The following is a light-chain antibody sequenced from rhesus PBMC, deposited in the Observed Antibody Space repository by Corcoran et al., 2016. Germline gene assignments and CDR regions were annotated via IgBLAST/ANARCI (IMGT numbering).Light chain of an antibody. CDR3: QQYSNSPPT. CDR2: DAS. V-gene: IGKV1-66*01. CDR1: QGINHY. J-gene: IGKJ4*01. Sequence: DIQMTQSPSSLSASVGDRVTITCRASQGINHYLSWYQQKPGKAPKPLIHDASSLETGVPSRVSGSGSGTDYTLTISGLQPEDIATYYCQQYSNSPPTFGEGTKVEIQ.